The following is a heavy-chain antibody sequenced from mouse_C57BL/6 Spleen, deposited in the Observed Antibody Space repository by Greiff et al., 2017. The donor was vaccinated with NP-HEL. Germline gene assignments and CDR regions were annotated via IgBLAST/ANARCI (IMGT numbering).Heavy chain of an antibody. V-gene: IGHV1-18*01. CDR1: GYTFTDYN. Sequence: VQLQQSGPELVKPGASVKIPCKASGYTFTDYNMDWVKQSHGQSLEWIGDINPNNGGTIYNPTFKGTATLTVDKSSRTAYMTLRSLTSEDTAVYYCARSRGYDGYYYAMDYWGQGTSVTVSS. CDR3: ARSRGYDGYYYAMDY. CDR2: INPNNGGT. J-gene: IGHJ4*01. D-gene: IGHD2-2*01.